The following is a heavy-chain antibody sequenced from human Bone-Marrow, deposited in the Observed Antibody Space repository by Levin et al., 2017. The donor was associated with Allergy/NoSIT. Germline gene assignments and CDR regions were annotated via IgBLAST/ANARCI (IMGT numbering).Heavy chain of an antibody. CDR2: ISHSEKT. CDR3: ARHGLGGELLAGFDS. J-gene: IGHJ4*02. V-gene: IGHV4-39*01. Sequence: SETLSLTCSVSGDFIGRSRFYWAWVRQSPGKGLEWIATISHSEKTFYNPSLQSRVTISVDKSKNQFSLKVNSATAADTAVYYCARHGLGGELLAGFDSWGQGTLVTVSS. CDR1: GDFIGRSRFY. D-gene: IGHD3-16*01.